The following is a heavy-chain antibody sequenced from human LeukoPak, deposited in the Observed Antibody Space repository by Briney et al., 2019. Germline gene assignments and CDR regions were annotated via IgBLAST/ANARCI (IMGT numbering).Heavy chain of an antibody. Sequence: GGSLRLSCVASGFTFNNYAMTWVRQAPGKGLEWVSAISGSGYSTYYADSVKGRFTISRDNSKNTLYLQMNSLRAEDTAVYYCAKDGYSSSWFNIYYYYYYMDVWGKGTTVTISS. J-gene: IGHJ6*03. V-gene: IGHV3-23*01. CDR3: AKDGYSSSWFNIYYYYYYMDV. D-gene: IGHD6-13*01. CDR2: ISGSGYST. CDR1: GFTFNNYA.